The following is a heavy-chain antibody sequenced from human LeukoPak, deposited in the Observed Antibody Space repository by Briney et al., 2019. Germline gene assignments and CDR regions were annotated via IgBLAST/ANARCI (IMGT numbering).Heavy chain of an antibody. CDR1: GGSSSTTSYD. D-gene: IGHD3-9*01. Sequence: SETLSLTCTVFGGSSSTTSYDWGWIRQPPGKGLEWIGSFYYSGNTYYNPSLKSRITISVDTSKNEFSLKLSSVTAADTAVYYCARIYDLLTASDFDYWGQGTLVTVSS. J-gene: IGHJ4*02. CDR3: ARIYDLLTASDFDY. V-gene: IGHV4-39*01. CDR2: FYYSGNT.